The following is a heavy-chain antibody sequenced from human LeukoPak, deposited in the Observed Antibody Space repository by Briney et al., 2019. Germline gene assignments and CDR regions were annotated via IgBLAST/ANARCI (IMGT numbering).Heavy chain of an antibody. J-gene: IGHJ5*02. CDR2: INPSGGST. V-gene: IGHV1-46*01. Sequence: VASVKVSCKASGYTFTSYYMHWVRQAPGQGLEWMGIINPSGGSTSYAQKFQGRVTMTRDMSTSTVYMELSSLRSEDTAVYYCARGPHRRTYDRDNWFDPWGQGTLVTVSS. CDR1: GYTFTSYY. D-gene: IGHD3-3*01. CDR3: ARGPHRRTYDRDNWFDP.